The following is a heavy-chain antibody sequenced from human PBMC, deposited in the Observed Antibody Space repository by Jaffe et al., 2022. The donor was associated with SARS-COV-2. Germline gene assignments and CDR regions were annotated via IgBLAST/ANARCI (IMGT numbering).Heavy chain of an antibody. CDR3: SLYNYGRFDY. J-gene: IGHJ4*02. D-gene: IGHD5-18*01. CDR1: KFTFSSYW. Sequence: EVQLVESGGGLVQPGGSLRLSCAASKFTFSSYWMSWVRQAPGKGLEWVASIKEDGSEKYYVDSVKGRFTISRDNAKNSLYLQVNSLRAEDTAVYYCSLYNYGRFDYWGQGTLVTVSS. CDR2: IKEDGSEK. V-gene: IGHV3-7*01.